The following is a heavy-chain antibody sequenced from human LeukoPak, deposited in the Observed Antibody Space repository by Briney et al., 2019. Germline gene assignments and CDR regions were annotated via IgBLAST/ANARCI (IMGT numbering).Heavy chain of an antibody. CDR1: GFTFSSYS. CDR3: ARDMAQALWFGELYYGMDV. J-gene: IGHJ6*02. D-gene: IGHD3-10*01. Sequence: GGSLRLSCAASGFTFSSYSMNWVRQAPGKGLEWVSSISSSSSYIYYADSVKGRLTISRDNAKNSLYQQMNSLRAEDTAVYYCARDMAQALWFGELYYGMDVWGQGTTVTVSS. CDR2: ISSSSSYI. V-gene: IGHV3-21*01.